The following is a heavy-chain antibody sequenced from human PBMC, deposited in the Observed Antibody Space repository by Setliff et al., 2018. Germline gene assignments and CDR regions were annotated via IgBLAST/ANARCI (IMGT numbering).Heavy chain of an antibody. V-gene: IGHV4-61*09. CDR3: ANCRYQVPYDY. Sequence: PSETLFLTCKVSGDSMNSGVYYWAWIRQPAGKGLEWIGQIYTSWSTNYNPSLKSRVTISVDTSKNQFSLKLSSMTAADTAVYYCANCRYQVPYDYWGQGTLVTVSS. J-gene: IGHJ4*02. CDR2: IYTSWST. D-gene: IGHD2-2*01. CDR1: GDSMNSGVYY.